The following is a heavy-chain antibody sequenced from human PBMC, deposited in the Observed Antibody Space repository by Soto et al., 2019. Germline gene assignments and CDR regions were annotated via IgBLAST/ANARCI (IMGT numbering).Heavy chain of an antibody. J-gene: IGHJ5*02. CDR2: IIPIFGTA. D-gene: IGHD5-12*01. CDR1: GGTFSNYA. CDR3: AVGSVDIVPTGMKPFDP. V-gene: IGHV1-69*12. Sequence: QVQLVQSGAEVKKPGFSVKVSCKASGGTFSNYAISWVRQAPGQGLEWMGGIIPIFGTANYAQKFQGRVTITADESTSKDYMELSSLRSEDTAIYYCAVGSVDIVPTGMKPFDPWGQGTLVTVSS.